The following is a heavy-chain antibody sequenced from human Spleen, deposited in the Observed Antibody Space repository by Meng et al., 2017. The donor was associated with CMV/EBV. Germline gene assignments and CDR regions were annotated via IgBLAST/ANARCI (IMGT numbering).Heavy chain of an antibody. D-gene: IGHD3-3*01. CDR2: IIPMLGTP. Sequence: GGSFINYVINWVRQAPGQGLEWVGGIIPMLGTPNYAQKFQGRVALMTDASTTTAYMELSSLTSEDTAVYYCARGIREFLEWLGGLDPWGQGTLVTVSS. J-gene: IGHJ5*02. CDR3: ARGIREFLEWLGGLDP. CDR1: GGSFINYV. V-gene: IGHV1-69*05.